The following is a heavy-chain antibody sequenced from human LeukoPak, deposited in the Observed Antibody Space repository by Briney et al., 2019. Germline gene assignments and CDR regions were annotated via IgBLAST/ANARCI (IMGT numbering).Heavy chain of an antibody. V-gene: IGHV4-59*08. CDR2: IYYSGYT. CDR3: ARSLAPLLWFGELLSGGWREGHYYYMDV. D-gene: IGHD3-10*01. J-gene: IGHJ6*03. Sequence: SETLSLTCTVSGGSISSYYWSWIRQPPGKGLEWIGYIYYSGYTNYNPSLKSRVTISVDTSKNQFSLKLSSVTAADTAVYYCARSLAPLLWFGELLSGGWREGHYYYMDVWGKGTTVTISS. CDR1: GGSISSYY.